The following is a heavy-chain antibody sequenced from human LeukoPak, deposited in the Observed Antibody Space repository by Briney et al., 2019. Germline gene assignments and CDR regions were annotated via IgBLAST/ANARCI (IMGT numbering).Heavy chain of an antibody. D-gene: IGHD5-18*01. CDR1: GGSISSSTYY. J-gene: IGHJ4*02. Sequence: SETLSLTCTVSGGSISSSTYYWGWIRQPPGKGLEWIGSIYYSGSTYYNPSLKSRVTISVDTSKNQFSLKLSSVTAADTAVYYCARRIAYRYGVDYWGQGTLVTVSS. CDR3: ARRIAYRYGVDY. CDR2: IYYSGST. V-gene: IGHV4-39*01.